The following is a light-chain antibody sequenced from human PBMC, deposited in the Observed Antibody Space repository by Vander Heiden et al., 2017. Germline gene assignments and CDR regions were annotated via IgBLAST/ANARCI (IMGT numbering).Light chain of an antibody. CDR2: GAS. Sequence: EIVMTQSPATLSVSPGERATLSCRASPSVSNNLAWYQQKPGQSPSLLIYGASTRATGIPARFSGSGSGTEFTLTISSLQSEDFALYFCQQYHNWPPVTFGQGTRLEIK. V-gene: IGKV3-15*01. J-gene: IGKJ5*01. CDR1: PSVSNN. CDR3: QQYHNWPPVT.